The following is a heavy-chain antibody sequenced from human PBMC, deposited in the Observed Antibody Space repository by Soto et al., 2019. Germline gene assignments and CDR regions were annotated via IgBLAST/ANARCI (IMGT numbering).Heavy chain of an antibody. Sequence: GGSLRLSCAASAFTFSSYAMSWVRQAPGKGLEWVSAISGSGGSTYYADSVKGRFTISRDNSKNTLYLQMNSLRAEDTAVYYCATWDSGRYGGAAFDIWGQGTMVTVSS. V-gene: IGHV3-23*01. CDR3: ATWDSGRYGGAAFDI. J-gene: IGHJ3*02. D-gene: IGHD6-13*01. CDR2: ISGSGGST. CDR1: AFTFSSYA.